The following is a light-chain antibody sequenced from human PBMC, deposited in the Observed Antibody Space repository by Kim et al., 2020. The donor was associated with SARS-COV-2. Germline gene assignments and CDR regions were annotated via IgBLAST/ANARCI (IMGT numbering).Light chain of an antibody. V-gene: IGLV2-14*03. J-gene: IGLJ2*01. CDR1: NSDVGGYNY. Sequence: QSALTQPASVSGSPGQSITISCTGTNSDVGGYNYVSWYQQHPGKTPKLMIYAVSDRPSGVSNRFSGSKSGNTASLTISGLQAEDEADYYCSSYTSSSTLVFGGGTQLTVL. CDR3: SSYTSSSTLV. CDR2: AVS.